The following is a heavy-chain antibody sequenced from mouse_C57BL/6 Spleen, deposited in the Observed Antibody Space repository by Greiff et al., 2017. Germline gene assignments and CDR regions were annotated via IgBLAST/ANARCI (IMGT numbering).Heavy chain of an antibody. CDR3: AKNFPDYYGSSYCAMDY. J-gene: IGHJ4*01. D-gene: IGHD1-1*01. Sequence: QVQLQQSGPGLVQPSQSLSITCTVSGFSLTSYGVNWVRQSPGKGLEWLGVIWRGGSTDYNAAFMSRLSITKVNCKSQGFFKMNSLQADDTDIYYCAKNFPDYYGSSYCAMDYWGQGTSVTVSS. CDR1: GFSLTSYG. CDR2: IWRGGST. V-gene: IGHV2-5*01.